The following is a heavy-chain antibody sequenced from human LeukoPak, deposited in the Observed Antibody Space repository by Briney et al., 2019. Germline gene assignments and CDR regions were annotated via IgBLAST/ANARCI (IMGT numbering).Heavy chain of an antibody. CDR3: ARLDSSGYYGMNWFDP. Sequence: SETLSLTCSVSGDSITSGGYYWAWLRQPPGKGLEWIGSIYYSGSTYYNPSLKSRVTISVDTSKNQFSLKLSSVTAADTAVYYCARLDSSGYYGMNWFDPWGQGTLVTVSS. CDR1: GDSITSGGYY. V-gene: IGHV4-39*01. D-gene: IGHD3-22*01. CDR2: IYYSGST. J-gene: IGHJ5*02.